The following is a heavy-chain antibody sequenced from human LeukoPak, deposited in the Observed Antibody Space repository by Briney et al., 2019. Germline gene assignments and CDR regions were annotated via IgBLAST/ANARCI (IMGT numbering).Heavy chain of an antibody. V-gene: IGHV4-34*01. D-gene: IGHD6-6*01. J-gene: IGHJ4*02. CDR3: ARRRVAARPIDY. Sequence: SETLSLTCAVYAGSFSDYYWSWIRHPPGKGLEWIGSIYYSGSTYYNPSLKSRVTISVDTSKNQFSLKLSSVTAADTAVYYCARRRVAARPIDYWGQGTLVTVS. CDR2: IYYSGST. CDR1: AGSFSDYY.